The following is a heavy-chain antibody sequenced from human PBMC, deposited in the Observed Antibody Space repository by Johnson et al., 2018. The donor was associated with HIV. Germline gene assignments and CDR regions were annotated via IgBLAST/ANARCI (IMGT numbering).Heavy chain of an antibody. J-gene: IGHJ3*02. CDR1: GFTFSSYA. CDR2: ISYDGSNK. CDR3: ERGAANDAFDI. V-gene: IGHV3-30-3*01. Sequence: QEQLVESGGGVVQPGRSLRLSCAASGFTFSSYAMHWVRQAPGKGLEWVAVISYDGSNKYYADSVKGRFTISRDNSKNTMYLQMNSLRDEDTAVYYCERGAANDAFDIWGQGTMVTVSS. D-gene: IGHD1-26*01.